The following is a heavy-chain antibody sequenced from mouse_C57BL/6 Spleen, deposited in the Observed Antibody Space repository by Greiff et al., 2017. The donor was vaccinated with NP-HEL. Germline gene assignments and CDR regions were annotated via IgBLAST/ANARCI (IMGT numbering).Heavy chain of an antibody. CDR3: ARAESFYYNERAMDY. CDR1: GYTFTSYW. CDR2: IDPSDSYT. J-gene: IGHJ4*01. D-gene: IGHD2-1*01. Sequence: QVQLQQPGAELVMPGASVKLSCKASGYTFTSYWMHWVKQRPGQGLEWIGEIDPSDSYTNYNQKFKGKSTLTVDKSSSTAYMQLSSLTSEDSAVYYGARAESFYYNERAMDYWGQGTSVTVSS. V-gene: IGHV1-69*01.